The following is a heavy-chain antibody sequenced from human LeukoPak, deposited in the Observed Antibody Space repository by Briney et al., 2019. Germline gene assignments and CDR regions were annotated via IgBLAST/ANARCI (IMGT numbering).Heavy chain of an antibody. CDR2: ISAYNGNT. V-gene: IGHV1-18*01. J-gene: IGHJ4*02. D-gene: IGHD6-13*01. CDR3: ARDRFSRGAGTDY. Sequence: EASVKVSCKASGGTFSSYGISWVRQAPGQGLEWMGWISAYNGNTNYAQKLQGRVTMTTDTSTSTAYMELRSLRSDDTAVYYCARDRFSRGAGTDYWGQGTLVTVSS. CDR1: GGTFSSYG.